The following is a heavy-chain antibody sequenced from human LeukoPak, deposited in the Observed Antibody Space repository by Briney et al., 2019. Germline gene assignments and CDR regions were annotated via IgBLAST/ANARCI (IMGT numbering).Heavy chain of an antibody. CDR3: ARDHDWGFDY. V-gene: IGHV3-21*05. D-gene: IGHD7-27*01. J-gene: IGHJ4*02. CDR1: GFTFSSYS. CDR2: ISSTSHI. Sequence: KAGGSLRLSCAASGFTFSSYSMNWVRQAPGKGLEWVSYISSTSHIYYADSVKGRFPISRDNAKNSLYLQMNSLRDEDTAVYYCARDHDWGFDYWGQGTLVTVSS.